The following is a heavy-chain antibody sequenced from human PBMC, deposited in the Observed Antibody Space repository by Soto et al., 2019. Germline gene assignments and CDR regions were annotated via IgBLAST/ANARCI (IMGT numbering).Heavy chain of an antibody. D-gene: IGHD2-21*02. CDR2: IDPSDSYT. Sequence: GESLKISCKGSGYRFTSYWISWVRQMPGKGLEWMGRIDPSDSYTNYSPSFQGHVTISADKSISTAYLQWSSLKASDTAMYYCARHRFLGYCGGDCYSWDYYYYGMDVWGQGTTVTVSS. CDR1: GYRFTSYW. CDR3: ARHRFLGYCGGDCYSWDYYYYGMDV. J-gene: IGHJ6*02. V-gene: IGHV5-10-1*01.